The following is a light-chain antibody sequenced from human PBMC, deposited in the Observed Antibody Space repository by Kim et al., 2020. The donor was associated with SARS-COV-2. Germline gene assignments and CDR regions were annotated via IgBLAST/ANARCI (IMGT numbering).Light chain of an antibody. Sequence: VALEQTVSITCQGDSSRSYYATWYQQKPGQAPILVIYGKNNRSSGIPDRFSGASSGNTASLTITGTQAGDEADYYCNARDSNDNVVFGGGTQLTVL. J-gene: IGLJ2*01. CDR3: NARDSNDNVV. V-gene: IGLV3-19*01. CDR2: GKN. CDR1: SSRSYY.